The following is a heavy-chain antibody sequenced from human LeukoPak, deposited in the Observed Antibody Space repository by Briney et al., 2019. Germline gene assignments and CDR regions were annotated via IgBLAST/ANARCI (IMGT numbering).Heavy chain of an antibody. CDR1: GGSISSYY. D-gene: IGHD3-10*01. CDR3: ARTDRALWVPRGGFDI. Sequence: KPSETLSLTCTVSGGSISSYYWSWIRQPPGKGLEWIGCIYYSGSTNYNPSLKSRVTISVDTSKNQFSLKLSSVTAADTAVYYCARTDRALWVPRGGFDIWGQGTMVTVSS. J-gene: IGHJ3*02. V-gene: IGHV4-59*08. CDR2: IYYSGST.